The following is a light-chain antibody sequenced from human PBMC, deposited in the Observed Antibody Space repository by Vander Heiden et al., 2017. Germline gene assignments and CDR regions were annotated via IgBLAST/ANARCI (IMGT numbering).Light chain of an antibody. V-gene: IGKV1-33*01. CDR2: DAS. CDR1: QDISNY. Sequence: GDRVTITCQASQDISNYLNWYQQKPGKAPTLLIYDASNLETGVPSRFSGSGSGTDFTLTISSLQPEDIATYYCQQYDNRPPLTFGGGTKVEIK. CDR3: QQYDNRPPLT. J-gene: IGKJ4*01.